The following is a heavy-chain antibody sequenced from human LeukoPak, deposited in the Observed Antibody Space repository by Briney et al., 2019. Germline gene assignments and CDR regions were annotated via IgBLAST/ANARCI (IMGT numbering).Heavy chain of an antibody. CDR1: GSTFSAYG. CDR3: AKRVDYGSSWYYFDY. Sequence: GGSLRLSCAASGSTFSAYGMHWVRQAPGKGLEWVAVISYDGNTKYYADSVKGRFTISRDNSKDTLYLQMNSLRAEDTAVYYCAKRVDYGSSWYYFDYWGQVTPVTVSS. CDR2: ISYDGNTK. D-gene: IGHD6-13*01. V-gene: IGHV3-30*18. J-gene: IGHJ4*02.